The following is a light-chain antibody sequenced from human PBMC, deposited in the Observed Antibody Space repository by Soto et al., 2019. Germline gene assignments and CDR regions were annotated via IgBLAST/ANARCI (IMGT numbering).Light chain of an antibody. V-gene: IGKV3-20*01. CDR1: QSVSSNY. CDR3: QQYGGSPPFT. Sequence: EIELTQSPGTLSLSPGERATLSCRAGQSVSSNYIAWYQQKSGQAPRLLIYGAATRATGIPNRFSGSGSGTDFTLTISRLEPEDFAVYYCQQYGGSPPFTFGPGTKVDIK. J-gene: IGKJ3*01. CDR2: GAA.